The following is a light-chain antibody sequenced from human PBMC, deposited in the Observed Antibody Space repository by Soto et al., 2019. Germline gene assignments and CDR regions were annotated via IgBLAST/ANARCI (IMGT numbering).Light chain of an antibody. J-gene: IGKJ1*01. V-gene: IGKV3-15*01. CDR2: GAS. CDR1: QTVNKN. Sequence: EIVMTQSPATLSVSPGERATLSCRASQTVNKNLAWYQQKPGQAPRLLIFGASIRASGFPARFSGSGSGTEFTLTISSLQSEDFAVYYCQQYDYWPRTFGQGTKVEIK. CDR3: QQYDYWPRT.